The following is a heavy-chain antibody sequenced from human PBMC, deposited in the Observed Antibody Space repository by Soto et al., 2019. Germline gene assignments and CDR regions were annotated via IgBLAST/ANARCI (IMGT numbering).Heavy chain of an antibody. J-gene: IGHJ4*02. CDR2: VYYNGNT. CDR3: ARHMTTVTTVDY. V-gene: IGHV4-59*08. Sequence: SETLSLTCTVSGGSISSYDCGWIWQPPGKGLEWIGYVYYNGNTYYNPSLKSRVTISVDRSKNQFSLKLSSVTAADTAVYYCARHMTTVTTVDYWGQGTLVTVSS. CDR1: GGSISSYD. D-gene: IGHD4-17*01.